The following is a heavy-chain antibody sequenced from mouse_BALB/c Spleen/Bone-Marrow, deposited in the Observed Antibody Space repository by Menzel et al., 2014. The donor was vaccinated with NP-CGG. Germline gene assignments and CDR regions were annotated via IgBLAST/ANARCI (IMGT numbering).Heavy chain of an antibody. J-gene: IGHJ3*01. Sequence: EVQRVESGGGLVQPGGSLKLSCAASGFDFSGFWMSWVRQAPGRGLEWIGEINPDSNTINYSPSLKDKFIISRDNAKNTLYLQMSKVRSGDTALYYCARLGYYGSFAYWGQGTLVTVSA. D-gene: IGHD1-2*01. CDR3: ARLGYYGSFAY. CDR2: INPDSNTI. V-gene: IGHV4-1*02. CDR1: GFDFSGFW.